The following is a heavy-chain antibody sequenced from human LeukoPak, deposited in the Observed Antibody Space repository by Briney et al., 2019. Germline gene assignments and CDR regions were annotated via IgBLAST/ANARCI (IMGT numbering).Heavy chain of an antibody. J-gene: IGHJ4*02. CDR3: ARHVRRTYHRYFDY. Sequence: SETLSLTCTVSGGSISSYYWSWIRQPPGKGLEWIGYIYYSGSTSYNPSLKSRVIISVDTSKNQFSLKLSSVTAADTAVYYCARHVRRTYHRYFDYWGQGSLVTVSS. D-gene: IGHD1-14*01. V-gene: IGHV4-59*08. CDR2: IYYSGST. CDR1: GGSISSYY.